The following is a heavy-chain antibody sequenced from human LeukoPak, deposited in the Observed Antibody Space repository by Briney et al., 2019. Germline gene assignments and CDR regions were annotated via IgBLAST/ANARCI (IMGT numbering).Heavy chain of an antibody. V-gene: IGHV4-59*01. CDR3: ARGDSSSWYY. Sequence: SETLSLTCTGSGGSISSYYWSWLRQPPGKGLEWIGYIYYSGSNNYNPSLKSRVTISVDTSKNEFSLKLSSVTAADTAVYYCARGDSSSWYYWGQGTLVTVSS. CDR1: GGSISSYY. J-gene: IGHJ4*02. CDR2: IYYSGSN. D-gene: IGHD6-13*01.